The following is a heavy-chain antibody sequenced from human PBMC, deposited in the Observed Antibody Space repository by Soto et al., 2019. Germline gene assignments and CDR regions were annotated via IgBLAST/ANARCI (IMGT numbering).Heavy chain of an antibody. CDR3: AGDPDSHYNDSHASSYP. CDR2: IIPIFGTA. J-gene: IGHJ5*02. V-gene: IGHV1-69*13. CDR1: GCTFSSYA. D-gene: IGHD4-4*01. Sequence: ASVKVSCKASGCTFSSYAISWVRQAPGQGLEWMGGIIPIFGTANYAQKFQGRVTITADESTSTAYMELSSLRSEDTAVYYCAGDPDSHYNDSHASSYPWGQGTLVTVSS.